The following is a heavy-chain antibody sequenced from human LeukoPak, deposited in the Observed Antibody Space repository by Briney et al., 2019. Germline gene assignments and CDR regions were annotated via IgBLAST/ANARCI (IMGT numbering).Heavy chain of an antibody. J-gene: IGHJ6*02. V-gene: IGHV4-59*08. CDR1: GGSISSYY. CDR2: IYYSGST. Sequence: SETLSLTCTVSGGSISSYYWSWIRQPPGKGLEWIGYIYYSGSTNYNPSLKSRVTISVDTSKNQFSLKLSSVTAADTAVYYCAGFVRYCSSTSCYGVGMDVWGQGTTVTVSS. CDR3: AGFVRYCSSTSCYGVGMDV. D-gene: IGHD2-2*01.